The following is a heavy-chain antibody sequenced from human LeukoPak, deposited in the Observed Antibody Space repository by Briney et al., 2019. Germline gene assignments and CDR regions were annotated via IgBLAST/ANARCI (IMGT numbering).Heavy chain of an antibody. CDR1: GYSISSGYY. CDR2: IYYSGST. Sequence: SETLSLTCTVSGYSISSGYYWGWIRQPPGKGLEWIGSIYYSGSTYYNPSLKSRVTISVDTSKNQFSLKLSSVTAADTAVYYCARYMLTTLALGYFDYWGQGTLVTVSS. CDR3: ARYMLTTLALGYFDY. J-gene: IGHJ4*02. V-gene: IGHV4-38-2*02. D-gene: IGHD4-23*01.